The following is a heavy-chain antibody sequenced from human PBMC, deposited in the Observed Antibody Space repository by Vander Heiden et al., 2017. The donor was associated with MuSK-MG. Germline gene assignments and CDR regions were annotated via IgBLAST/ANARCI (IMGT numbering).Heavy chain of an antibody. CDR3: ARVLFGTGGYAMDV. J-gene: IGHJ6*02. CDR2: ISNDGTAT. CDR1: VLPFSSAW. Sequence: EVQLVEFGRGLVHPGGSLRLSCSASVLPFSSAWLAWVRQAPGHGLVCVSRISNDGTATTYADSVKGRFTISRDNAKNKLYVQIDGLRVEDTAVYYCARVLFGTGGYAMDVWGQGTTVTVSS. V-gene: IGHV3-74*01. D-gene: IGHD3-16*01.